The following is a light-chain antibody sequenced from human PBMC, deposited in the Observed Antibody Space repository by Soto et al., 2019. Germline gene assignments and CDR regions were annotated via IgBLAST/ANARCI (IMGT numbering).Light chain of an antibody. J-gene: IGKJ4*01. CDR3: QQYAYWPPT. CDR2: GAS. CDR1: QSVRTI. Sequence: EIVLTQSPGTLSLSPGERATPSCRASQSVRTILAWYQQKPGQAPRLLVYGASTRATGIPARFSGSGSGTEFTLTISSLQSEDFAVYYCQQYAYWPPTFGGGTKVDIK. V-gene: IGKV3-15*01.